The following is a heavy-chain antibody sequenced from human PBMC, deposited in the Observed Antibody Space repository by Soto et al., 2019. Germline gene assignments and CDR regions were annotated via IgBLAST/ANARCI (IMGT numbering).Heavy chain of an antibody. Sequence: SETLSLTCTVSGGSISSGDYYWSWIRQPPGKGLEWIGYIYYSGSTYYNPSLKSRVTISVGTSKNQFSLKLSSVTAADTAVYYCARVEGGSSSWYWNWFDPWGQGTLVTVSS. V-gene: IGHV4-30-4*01. CDR2: IYYSGST. CDR1: GGSISSGDYY. CDR3: ARVEGGSSSWYWNWFDP. D-gene: IGHD6-13*01. J-gene: IGHJ5*02.